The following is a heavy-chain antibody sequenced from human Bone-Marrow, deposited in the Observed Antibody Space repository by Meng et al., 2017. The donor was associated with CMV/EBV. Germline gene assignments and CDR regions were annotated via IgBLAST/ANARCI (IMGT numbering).Heavy chain of an antibody. Sequence: SETLSLTCAISGDDVSTDSAAWNWIRQSPSRGLEWLGRTYYRSKWNYDYAVSLKSRITIKPDITKNQFSLQLNSVTPEDTAVYYFARSVLTYSSNWKGGYNWFDPWGQGTLVTVSS. V-gene: IGHV6-1*01. CDR1: GDDVSTDSAA. D-gene: IGHD6-13*01. J-gene: IGHJ5*02. CDR3: ARSVLTYSSNWKGGYNWFDP. CDR2: TYYRSKWNY.